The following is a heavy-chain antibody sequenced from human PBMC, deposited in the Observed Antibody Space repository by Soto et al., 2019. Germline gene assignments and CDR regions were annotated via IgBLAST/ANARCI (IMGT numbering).Heavy chain of an antibody. CDR2: VNNDGTDT. J-gene: IGHJ6*02. V-gene: IGHV3-74*03. CDR3: ARGGLQHELDV. D-gene: IGHD6-13*01. CDR1: GFTFSNYW. Sequence: EVQLVESGGGLVQPGGSLRLSCAASGFTFSNYWMYWVRQAPGKGLVWVSRVNNDGTDTTHADSVKGQFTISRDNAENTLYLQTDSLRAEATAAYYCARGGLQHELDVWGQGSTVTVSS.